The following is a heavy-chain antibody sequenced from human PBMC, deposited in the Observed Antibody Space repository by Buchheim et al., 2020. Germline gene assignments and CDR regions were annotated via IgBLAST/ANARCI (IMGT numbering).Heavy chain of an antibody. V-gene: IGHV5-51*01. J-gene: IGHJ4*02. CDR2: IYPSDSDT. Sequence: EVQLVQSGAEVKKPGESLRISCKSSGYRFTNYWIGWVRQMPGRGLQWMGIIYPSDSDTRYSPSFQGRATISVDKSINTAHLQWTSLKASDTATYFCARTRTTETDAFDYWGQGTL. CDR1: GYRFTNYW. D-gene: IGHD1-1*01. CDR3: ARTRTTETDAFDY.